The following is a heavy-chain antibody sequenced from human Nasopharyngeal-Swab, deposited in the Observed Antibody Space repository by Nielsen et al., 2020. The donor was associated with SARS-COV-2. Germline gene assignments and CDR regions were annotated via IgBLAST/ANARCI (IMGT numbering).Heavy chain of an antibody. D-gene: IGHD2-15*01. Sequence: ASVKVSCKTSGYTFTTYGINWVRQAPGQGLEWMGWISISDGNTNYAQNVQDRVTMTADTSTSTVYMELRSLRSDDTAVYYCARINGGSRYFYFDYWGQGTLVSVSS. J-gene: IGHJ4*02. CDR1: GYTFTTYG. CDR3: ARINGGSRYFYFDY. V-gene: IGHV1-18*01. CDR2: ISISDGNT.